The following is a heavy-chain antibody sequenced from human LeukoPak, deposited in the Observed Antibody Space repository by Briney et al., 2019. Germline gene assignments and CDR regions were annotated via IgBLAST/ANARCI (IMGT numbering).Heavy chain of an antibody. CDR3: AKGYTGGWPFDY. J-gene: IGHJ4*02. D-gene: IGHD6-19*01. Sequence: GGSLRLSCAAPGFTFSSYAMSWVRQAPGKGLEWVSGVGDSDVSTYYADSVKGRFTISRDNSKNTVFLQMNSLRAEDTAVYYCAKGYTGGWPFDYWGQGTLVTVSS. CDR2: VGDSDVST. V-gene: IGHV3-23*01. CDR1: GFTFSSYA.